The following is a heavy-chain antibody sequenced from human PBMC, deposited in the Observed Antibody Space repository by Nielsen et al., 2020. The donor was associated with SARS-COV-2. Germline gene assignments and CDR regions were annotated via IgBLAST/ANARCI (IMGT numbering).Heavy chain of an antibody. V-gene: IGHV3-21*01. CDR2: ISSSSSYI. CDR3: ARDLYSSSWTHNY. CDR1: GFTFSSYS. D-gene: IGHD6-13*01. J-gene: IGHJ4*02. Sequence: GESLKISCAASGFTFSSYSMNWVRQAPGKGLEWVSSISSSSSYIYYADSVKGRFTISRDNAKNSLYLQMNSLRAEGTAVYYCARDLYSSSWTHNYWGQGTLVTVSS.